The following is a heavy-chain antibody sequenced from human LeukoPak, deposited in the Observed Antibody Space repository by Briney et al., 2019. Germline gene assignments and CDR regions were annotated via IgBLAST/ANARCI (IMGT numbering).Heavy chain of an antibody. Sequence: SETLSLTCTVSGGSISSSSYYWGWIRQPLGKGLEWIGSIYYSGSTYYNPSLKSRVTISVDTSKNQFSLKLSSVTAADTAVYYCARDLNGGVQLWLRGGVGSSPFDYWGQGTLVTVSS. D-gene: IGHD5-18*01. CDR3: ARDLNGGVQLWLRGGVGSSPFDY. CDR2: IYYSGST. CDR1: GGSISSSSYY. V-gene: IGHV4-39*07. J-gene: IGHJ4*02.